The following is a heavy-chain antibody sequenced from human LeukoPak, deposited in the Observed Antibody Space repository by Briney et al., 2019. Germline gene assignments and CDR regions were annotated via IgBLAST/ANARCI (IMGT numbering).Heavy chain of an antibody. CDR1: GYTFTGYY. D-gene: IGHD3-16*02. J-gene: IGHJ5*02. Sequence: GASVKVSCKASGYTFTGYYMHWVRQAPGQGLEWMGWINPNSGGTNYAQKFQGRVTMTRDTSISTAYMELSRLRSDDTAVYYCARVSVWTEYNWFDPWGQGTLVTVSS. CDR2: INPNSGGT. V-gene: IGHV1-2*02. CDR3: ARVSVWTEYNWFDP.